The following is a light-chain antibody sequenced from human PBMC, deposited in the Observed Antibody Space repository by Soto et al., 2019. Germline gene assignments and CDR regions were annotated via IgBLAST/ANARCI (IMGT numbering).Light chain of an antibody. CDR2: GAS. CDR1: ESVSRSY. CDR3: QQYGSSPRT. Sequence: EIVLTQSPGTLSLSPGERATLSCRASESVSRSYLAWYQQKPGRAPRLLIFGASTRATGIPDRFSGSGSGTDFTLTISRLEPEDFAVYYCQQYGSSPRTFGQGTKLEI. J-gene: IGKJ2*02. V-gene: IGKV3-20*01.